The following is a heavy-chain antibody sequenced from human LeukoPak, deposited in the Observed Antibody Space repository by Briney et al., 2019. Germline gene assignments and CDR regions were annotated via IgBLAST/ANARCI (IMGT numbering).Heavy chain of an antibody. V-gene: IGHV3-21*01. CDR2: ISSSSSYI. CDR3: VSSSGVVSGWY. Sequence: RGSLRLSCAASGFTFSSYSMNWVRQAPGKGLEWVSSISSSSSYIYYADSVKGRFAISRDNAKNSLYLQMNSLRAEDTAVYYCVSSSGVVSGWYGGQGTLVTVSS. D-gene: IGHD6-19*01. J-gene: IGHJ4*02. CDR1: GFTFSSYS.